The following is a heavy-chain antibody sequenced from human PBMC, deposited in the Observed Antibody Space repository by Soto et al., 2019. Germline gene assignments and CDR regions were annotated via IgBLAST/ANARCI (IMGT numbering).Heavy chain of an antibody. CDR1: GYTFTSHT. Sequence: QVQLVQSGAVVKEPGASVKVSCKASGYTFTSHTIHWARQAPGQGLEWMGWIIVSHGRPRIAPHFQGRVTLTTDTSATTAYMELNSLTSEDTAVYFCAREPEDGVPGDFWGQGTLVVVSS. V-gene: IGHV1-3*01. J-gene: IGHJ4*02. CDR2: IIVSHGRP. CDR3: AREPEDGVPGDF. D-gene: IGHD3-3*01.